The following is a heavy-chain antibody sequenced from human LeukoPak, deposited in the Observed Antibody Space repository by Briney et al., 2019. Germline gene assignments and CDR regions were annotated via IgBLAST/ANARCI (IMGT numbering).Heavy chain of an antibody. CDR3: ARAGYQDIVVVPAAMAY. Sequence: ASVKVSCKASGGTFSSYAISWVRQAPGQGLEWMGWINTNTGNPTYAQGFTGRFVFSLDTSVSTAYLQISRLKAEDTAVYYCARAGYQDIVVVPAAMAYWGQGTLVTVS. CDR2: INTNTGNP. J-gene: IGHJ4*02. CDR1: GGTFSSYA. V-gene: IGHV7-4-1*02. D-gene: IGHD2-2*01.